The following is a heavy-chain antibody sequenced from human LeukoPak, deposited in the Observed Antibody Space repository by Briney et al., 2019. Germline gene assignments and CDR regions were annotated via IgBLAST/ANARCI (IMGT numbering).Heavy chain of an antibody. J-gene: IGHJ4*02. CDR2: ISVDGGST. D-gene: IGHD3-22*01. Sequence: ISVDGGSTYYADSVKGGFTIYRDKSKNSLYLQMSSLRTEDTALYYCAKDWYYDSSGYPTNWGQGTLVTVSS. CDR3: AKDWYYDSSGYPTN. V-gene: IGHV3-43*02.